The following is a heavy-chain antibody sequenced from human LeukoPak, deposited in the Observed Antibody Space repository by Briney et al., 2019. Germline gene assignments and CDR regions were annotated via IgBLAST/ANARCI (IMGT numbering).Heavy chain of an antibody. Sequence: ASVKVSCKASGGTFSSYAISWVRQAPGQGLEWMGGIIPIFGTANYAQKFQGRVTITTDESTSTAYMELSSLRSEDTAVYYCARKGDRYYDILTGYLDYWGQGTLVTVSS. V-gene: IGHV1-69*05. CDR1: GGTFSSYA. J-gene: IGHJ4*02. CDR2: IIPIFGTA. CDR3: ARKGDRYYDILTGYLDY. D-gene: IGHD3-9*01.